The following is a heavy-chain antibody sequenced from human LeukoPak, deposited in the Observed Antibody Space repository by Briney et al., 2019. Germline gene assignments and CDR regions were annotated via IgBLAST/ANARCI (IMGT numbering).Heavy chain of an antibody. CDR2: IYYSGHT. Sequence: SETLSLTCTVSGDSISSSSYYWGWIRQPPGKGLEWIGSIYYSGHTYYNPSLKSRVTISIDTSKTQFSLKLSSVTAADTAVYYCATLRDGYNFAYWGQGTLVTVSS. V-gene: IGHV4-39*01. J-gene: IGHJ4*02. CDR1: GDSISSSSYY. D-gene: IGHD5-24*01. CDR3: ATLRDGYNFAY.